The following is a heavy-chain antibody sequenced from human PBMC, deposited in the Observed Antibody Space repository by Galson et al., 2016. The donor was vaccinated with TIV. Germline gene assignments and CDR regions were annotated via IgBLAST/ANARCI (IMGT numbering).Heavy chain of an antibody. CDR2: IKSKTDGGTT. CDR1: EFTFSNAW. V-gene: IGHV3-15*01. D-gene: IGHD6-13*01. CDR3: TTARIAAAGWYYYGMDV. J-gene: IGHJ6*02. Sequence: SLRLSCAASEFTFSNAWMSWVRQAPGEGLEWVGRIKSKTDGGTTDYAAPVKGRFTISRDDSKNKLYLQMNSLKTEDTAVYYCTTARIAAAGWYYYGMDVWGQGTTVTVSS.